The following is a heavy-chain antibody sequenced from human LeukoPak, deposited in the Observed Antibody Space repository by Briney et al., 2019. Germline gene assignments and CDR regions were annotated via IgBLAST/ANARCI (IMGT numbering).Heavy chain of an antibody. J-gene: IGHJ4*02. V-gene: IGHV3-21*01. CDR1: GFTFSTCA. CDR2: ISSSSSYI. Sequence: GGSLRLSCAASGFTFSTCAMNWVRHAPGKGLEWVSSISSSSSYIYYADSVKGRFTISRDNAKNSLYLQMNSLRAEDTAVYYCAREDKGATTDFDYWGQGTLVSVSS. CDR3: AREDKGATTDFDY. D-gene: IGHD1-26*01.